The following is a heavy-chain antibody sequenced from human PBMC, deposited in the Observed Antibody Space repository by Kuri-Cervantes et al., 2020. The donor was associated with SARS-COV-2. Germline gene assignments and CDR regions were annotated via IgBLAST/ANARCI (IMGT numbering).Heavy chain of an antibody. D-gene: IGHD3-22*01. CDR3: ARCRGGYYDSSGFYDGDAFDI. CDR2: ISSSGSTI. CDR1: GFTFSDYY. Sequence: LSLTCAASGFTFSDYYMSWIRQAPGKGLEWVSYISSSGSTIYYADSVKGRFTISRDNAKNSLYLQMNSLRAEDTAVYYCARCRGGYYDSSGFYDGDAFDIWGQGTMVTVSS. V-gene: IGHV3-11*04. J-gene: IGHJ3*02.